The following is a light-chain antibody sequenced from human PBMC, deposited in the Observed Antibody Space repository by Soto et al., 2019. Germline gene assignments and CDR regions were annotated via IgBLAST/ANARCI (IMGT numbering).Light chain of an antibody. V-gene: IGKV1-5*03. CDR1: QSISSW. CDR3: QQYSSYWT. J-gene: IGKJ1*01. CDR2: KAS. Sequence: DIQMTQSPSTLSASVGDRVTITGRASQSISSWLAWYQQKPGKAPKLLIYKASSLESGAPSRFSGSGSGTEFTLTISSLQPDDSATYYCQQYSSYWTFGQGTKVDIK.